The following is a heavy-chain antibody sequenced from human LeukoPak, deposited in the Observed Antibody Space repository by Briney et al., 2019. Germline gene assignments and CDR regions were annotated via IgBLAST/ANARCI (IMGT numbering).Heavy chain of an antibody. CDR2: IFHSGST. D-gene: IGHD2-2*01. J-gene: IGHJ4*02. CDR1: SDSIFTSNW. V-gene: IGHV4-4*02. Sequence: SETLSLTCTVSSDSIFTSNWWSWVRQPPGKGLEWIGQIFHSGSTSYSPSLKSRVTISMDKSKNQISLRLTSVTAADTAVYYCARSPTKRVPEDYWGQGTLVTVSS. CDR3: ARSPTKRVPEDY.